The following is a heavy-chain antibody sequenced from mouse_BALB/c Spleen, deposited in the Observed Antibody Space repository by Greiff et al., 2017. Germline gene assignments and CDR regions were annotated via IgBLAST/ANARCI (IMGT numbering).Heavy chain of an antibody. J-gene: IGHJ3*01. CDR1: GYTFTSYT. V-gene: IGHV1-4*02. D-gene: IGHD1-1*01. CDR2: INPSSGYT. CDR3: ARSDGSSLAWFAY. Sequence: QVQLQQSAAELARPGASVKMSCKASGYTFTSYTMHWVKQRPGQGLEWIGYINPSSGYTEYNQKFKDKTTLTADKSSSTAYMQLSSLTSEDSAVYYCARSDGSSLAWFAYWGQGTLVTVSA.